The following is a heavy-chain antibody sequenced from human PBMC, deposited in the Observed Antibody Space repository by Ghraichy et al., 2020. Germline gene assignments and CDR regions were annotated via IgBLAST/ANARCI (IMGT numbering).Heavy chain of an antibody. CDR1: GFSLNTSGVG. CDR2: IYWNDYK. CDR3: ARRDTFMANRHYFDY. D-gene: IGHD3-16*01. V-gene: IGHV2-5*01. Sequence: SGPTLVKPTQTLTLTCTFSGFSLNTSGVGVGWIRQPPGKALEWLALIYWNDYKEYSPSLTGRLTITKDSSKNQVVLRMTNMHPVDTATFYCARRDTFMANRHYFDYWGQGTLVTVSS. J-gene: IGHJ4*02.